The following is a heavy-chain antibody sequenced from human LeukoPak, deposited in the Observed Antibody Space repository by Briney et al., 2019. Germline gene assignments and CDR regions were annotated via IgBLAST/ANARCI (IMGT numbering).Heavy chain of an antibody. D-gene: IGHD5-18*01. CDR3: ARSSIQLWVRSWFDL. CDR1: GFTFGSYS. J-gene: IGHJ5*02. V-gene: IGHV3-21*01. CDR2: ISSGSSHK. Sequence: GGSLRLSCAASGFTFGSYSMNWVRQAPGKGLEWVSTISSGSSHKFYADSLKGRFTISRDNAKNSVYLEVNSLRAEDTAVYYCARSSIQLWVRSWFDLRGQGTLVTVSS.